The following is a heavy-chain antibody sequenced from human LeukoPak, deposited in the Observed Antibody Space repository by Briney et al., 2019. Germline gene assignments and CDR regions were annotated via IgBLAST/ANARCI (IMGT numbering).Heavy chain of an antibody. J-gene: IGHJ6*02. CDR3: ASPPLDTPWWSYRQAYGMDV. CDR1: GFTFSSYS. CDR2: ISSSSSTI. D-gene: IGHD3-16*02. V-gene: IGHV3-48*01. Sequence: GGSLRLSCAASGFTFSSYSMNWVRQAQGKGLEWVSYISSSSSTIYYADSVKGRFTISRDNAKNSLHLQMNSLRAEDTAVYYCASPPLDTPWWSYRQAYGMDVWGQGTTVTVSS.